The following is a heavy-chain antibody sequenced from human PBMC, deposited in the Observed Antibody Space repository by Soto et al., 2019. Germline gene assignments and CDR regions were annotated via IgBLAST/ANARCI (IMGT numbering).Heavy chain of an antibody. CDR2: ISWNSGSI. J-gene: IGHJ4*02. V-gene: IGHV3-9*01. CDR3: AKDIYYDSSGPLDY. D-gene: IGHD3-22*01. Sequence: GGSLRLSCAASGFTFDDYAMHWVRQAPGKGLEWVSGISWNSGSIGYADSVKGRFTISRDNAKNSLYLQMNSLRAEDTALYYCAKDIYYDSSGPLDYWGQGTLVTVSS. CDR1: GFTFDDYA.